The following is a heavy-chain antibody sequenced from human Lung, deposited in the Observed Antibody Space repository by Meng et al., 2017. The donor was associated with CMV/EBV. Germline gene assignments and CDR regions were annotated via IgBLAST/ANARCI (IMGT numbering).Heavy chain of an antibody. Sequence: GGSXRLXCVVSRFXFSSYNMNWVRQPPGKALEWVASISTTSSYTYYADSLKGRLTISRDNAKNSLYLQMNNVRAEDTAVYYCAREGYDYDSGNYYYYFDRWXQGTXVTVSS. CDR3: AREGYDYDSGNYYYYFDR. CDR2: ISTTSSYT. V-gene: IGHV3-21*01. CDR1: RFXFSSYN. J-gene: IGHJ4*02. D-gene: IGHD3-10*01.